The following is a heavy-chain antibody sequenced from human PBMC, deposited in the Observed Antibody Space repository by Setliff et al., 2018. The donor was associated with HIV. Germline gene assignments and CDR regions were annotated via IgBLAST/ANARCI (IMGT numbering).Heavy chain of an antibody. Sequence: TLSLTCAVYGGSFSGYYWSWIRQPPGKGLEWIGEINHSGSTNYNPPLKSRVTISVDTSKIQFSLKLSSVTAADTAVYYCARGGQYYNFWSGYYPIGVYYYYYMDVWVKGTTVTVSS. CDR1: GGSFSGYY. V-gene: IGHV4-34*01. J-gene: IGHJ6*03. CDR3: ARGGQYYNFWSGYYPIGVYYYYYMDV. D-gene: IGHD3-3*01. CDR2: INHSGST.